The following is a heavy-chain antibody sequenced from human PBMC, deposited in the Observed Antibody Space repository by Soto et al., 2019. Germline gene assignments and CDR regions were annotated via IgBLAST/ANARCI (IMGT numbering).Heavy chain of an antibody. CDR2: IIPILGIA. Sequence: QVQLVQSGAEVKKPGSSVKVSCKASGGTFSSYTISWVRQAPGQGLEWMGRIIPILGIANYAQKFQGRVTITADKSTSTAYMELSRLRSEDTAVYYCASCSGGSCYSGALDYWGQGTLVTVSS. J-gene: IGHJ4*02. CDR3: ASCSGGSCYSGALDY. V-gene: IGHV1-69*02. CDR1: GGTFSSYT. D-gene: IGHD2-15*01.